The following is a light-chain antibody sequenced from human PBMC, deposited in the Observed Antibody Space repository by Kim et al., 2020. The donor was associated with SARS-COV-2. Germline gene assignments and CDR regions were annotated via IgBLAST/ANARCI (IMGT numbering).Light chain of an antibody. Sequence: CRARQDICNALALYQQKPRKSPNLLIYAPPSVQRGVPSRFTLQGGVPSMFSGSGSGTEFTLTISSLPPEDFTTYYCLQQSSFPITFGQGTRLEI. J-gene: IGKJ5*01. CDR2: APP. CDR3: LQQSSFPIT. CDR1: QDICNA. V-gene: IGKV1-17*01.